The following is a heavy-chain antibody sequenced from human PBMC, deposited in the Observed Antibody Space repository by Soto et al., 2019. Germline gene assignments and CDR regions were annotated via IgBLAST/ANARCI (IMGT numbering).Heavy chain of an antibody. CDR3: ARSQGGSSSLDIYYYYYYGMDV. V-gene: IGHV1-69*01. CDR1: GGTFSSYA. J-gene: IGHJ6*02. Sequence: QVQLVQSGAEVKKPGSSVKVSGKAPGGTFSSYAISWVRQAPGQGLEWMGGIIPIFGTAKYAQKFQGRVTITADDSTSTGDMELSSLRSEDTAVYYCARSQGGSSSLDIYYYYYYGMDVWGQGTTVTVSS. D-gene: IGHD2-15*01. CDR2: IIPIFGTA.